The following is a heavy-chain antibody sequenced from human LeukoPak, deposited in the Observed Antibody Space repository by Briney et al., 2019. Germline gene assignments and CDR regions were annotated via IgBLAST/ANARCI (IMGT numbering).Heavy chain of an antibody. CDR3: ARVRYNSGCIFDY. CDR2: IGSGGSPI. V-gene: IGHV3-48*03. Sequence: GGSLRLSCGASGFTFSNYPMNWVRQAPGKGLEWLSYIGSGGSPIYYADSVRGRFTISRDNAKNSLSLQMSRLRAEDTAVYYCARVRYNSGCIFDYWGQGALVTVSS. CDR1: GFTFSNYP. J-gene: IGHJ4*02. D-gene: IGHD5-18*01.